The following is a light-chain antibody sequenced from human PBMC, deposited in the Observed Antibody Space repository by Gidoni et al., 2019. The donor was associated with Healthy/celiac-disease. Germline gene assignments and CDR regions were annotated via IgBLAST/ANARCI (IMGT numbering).Light chain of an antibody. CDR3: CSYAGSYTWV. V-gene: IGLV2-11*01. J-gene: IGLJ3*02. Sequence: QSALTQPRPVSGSPGQSVTISCTGTSSDDGGYHHVSWYQQHLGKAPKRVIYDGSTRPSGVPDRFSGSKSGNTASLTISGLQAEDEADYYCCSYAGSYTWVFGGGTKLTVL. CDR2: DGS. CDR1: SSDDGGYHH.